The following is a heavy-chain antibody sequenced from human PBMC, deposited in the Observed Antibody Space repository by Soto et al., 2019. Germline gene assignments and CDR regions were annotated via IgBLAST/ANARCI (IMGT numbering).Heavy chain of an antibody. CDR1: SGSISSGAYY. CDR2: IYYSGSP. CDR3: ARVSLRAGLVVCGFDI. V-gene: IGHV4-31*03. J-gene: IGHJ3*02. D-gene: IGHD2-15*01. Sequence: QVQLQESGPGLVKPSQTLSLTCTVSSGSISSGAYYWSWIRQHPVRGLEWIGHIYYSGSPYYNPSLQCRLTMSVVTSKNEMSLELSSVTAAVTAVYYCARVSLRAGLVVCGFDIWGRGTMVTVSS.